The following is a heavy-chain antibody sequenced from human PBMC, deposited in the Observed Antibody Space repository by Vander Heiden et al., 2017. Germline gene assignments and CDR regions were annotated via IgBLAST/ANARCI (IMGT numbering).Heavy chain of an antibody. D-gene: IGHD2-8*01. J-gene: IGHJ4*02. V-gene: IGHV5-51*01. CDR2: IYPGDSDT. Sequence: EVQLVQSGAEVKKPGESLKISCKGSGYLFLAHWIGWVRQMPGKGLEWMGMIYPGDSDTRYSPSFQGQVTISADRSISTAYLQWSSLKASDTAMYYCARRGYCTNGVCYPADTRVDYWGQGTLVTVPS. CDR3: ARRGYCTNGVCYPADTRVDY. CDR1: GYLFLAHW.